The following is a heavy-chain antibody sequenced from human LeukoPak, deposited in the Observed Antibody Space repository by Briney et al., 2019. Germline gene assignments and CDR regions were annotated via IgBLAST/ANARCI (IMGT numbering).Heavy chain of an antibody. V-gene: IGHV3-23*01. CDR2: ISGSGGST. D-gene: IGHD2-2*01. CDR1: GFTFSSYA. Sequence: GGSLRLSCAASGFTFSSYAMSWVRQAPGKGLEWVSAISGSGGSTYYADSVKGRFTISRDNYKNTLYLQMNSLRAEDTAVYYCANIVIVPAATFDYWGQGTLVTVSS. CDR3: ANIVIVPAATFDY. J-gene: IGHJ4*02.